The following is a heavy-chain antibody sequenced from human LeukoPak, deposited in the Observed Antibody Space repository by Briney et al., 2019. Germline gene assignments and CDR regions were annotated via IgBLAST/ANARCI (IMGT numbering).Heavy chain of an antibody. CDR2: ISGSGDAT. J-gene: IGHJ6*02. Sequence: GGSLRLSCAVSGFLFRNRAMSWVRQAPGKGLEWASGISGSGDATYYADSVKGRFTISRDNSKSTLDLQVSSLRVEDTAVYYCVRHSGSPIKYGMDVWGQGTTVTVSS. CDR3: VRHSGSPIKYGMDV. V-gene: IGHV3-23*01. CDR1: GFLFRNRA. D-gene: IGHD3-10*01.